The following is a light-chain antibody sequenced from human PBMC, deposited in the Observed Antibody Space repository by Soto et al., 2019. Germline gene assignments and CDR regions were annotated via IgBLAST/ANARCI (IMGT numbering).Light chain of an antibody. CDR3: QHYNSYS. V-gene: IGKV1-5*03. Sequence: DIQMTQSPSTLSASVGDRVTITCRASQSIRDWLAWYQHQPGKAPKLLIYKASSLEYGVPSRFSGSGSGTEFTLTITSLQPGDFTTYYCQHYNSYSFAGGTKVEI. J-gene: IGKJ4*01. CDR2: KAS. CDR1: QSIRDW.